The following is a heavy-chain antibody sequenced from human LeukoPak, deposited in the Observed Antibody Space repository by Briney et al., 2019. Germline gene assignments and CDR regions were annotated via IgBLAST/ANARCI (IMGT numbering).Heavy chain of an antibody. V-gene: IGHV3-23*01. CDR3: VKDLTAARGWFDP. CDR1: GFTFSSYA. D-gene: IGHD6-6*01. J-gene: IGHJ5*02. CDR2: ISGSGGST. Sequence: GGSLRLSCAASGFTFSSYAMSWVRQAPGKGLEWVSAISGSGGSTYYADSVKGRFAISRDNSKNTLYLQMNSLRAEDTAVYYCVKDLTAARGWFDPWGQGTLVTVSS.